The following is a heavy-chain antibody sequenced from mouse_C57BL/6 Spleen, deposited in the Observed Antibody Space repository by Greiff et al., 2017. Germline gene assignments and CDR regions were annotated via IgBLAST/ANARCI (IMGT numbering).Heavy chain of an antibody. CDR1: GYTFTSYW. CDR3: ARSILLRSYFDY. J-gene: IGHJ2*01. V-gene: IGHV1-69*01. D-gene: IGHD1-1*01. Sequence: QVQLQQPGAELVMPGASVKLSCKASGYTFTSYWMHWVKQRPGQGLEWIGEIDPSDSYTNYNQKFKGKSTLTLDKSSSTAYMQLSSLTSEDSAVYYCARSILLRSYFDYWGQGTTLTVSS. CDR2: IDPSDSYT.